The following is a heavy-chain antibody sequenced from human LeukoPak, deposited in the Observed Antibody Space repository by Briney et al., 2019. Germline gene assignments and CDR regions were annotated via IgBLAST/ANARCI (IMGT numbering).Heavy chain of an antibody. CDR3: ARHIPSQQQLEKYNWFDP. J-gene: IGHJ5*02. D-gene: IGHD6-13*01. CDR2: IDYSGTT. CDR1: GGSFSDYY. Sequence: SETLSLTWAVDGGSFSDYYWSWIRQPPGKGLEWIGTIDYSGTTYYKPSLKSRVTISVDTSKNQFSLKLSSVTAADTAVYYCARHIPSQQQLEKYNWFDPWGQGTLVTVSS. V-gene: IGHV4-34*01.